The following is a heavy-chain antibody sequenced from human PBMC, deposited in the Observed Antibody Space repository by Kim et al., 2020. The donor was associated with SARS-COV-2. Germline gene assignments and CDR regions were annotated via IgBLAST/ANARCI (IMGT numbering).Heavy chain of an antibody. V-gene: IGHV3-23*01. CDR1: GFTFSSYA. J-gene: IGHJ4*02. CDR3: AKDTGVGGATYFDY. CDR2: ISGSGGST. D-gene: IGHD1-26*01. Sequence: GGFLRLSCAASGFTFSSYAMSWVRQAPGKGLEWVSAISGSGGSTYYADSVKGRFTISRDNSKNTLYLQMNSLRAEDTAVYYCAKDTGVGGATYFDYWGQGTLVTVSS.